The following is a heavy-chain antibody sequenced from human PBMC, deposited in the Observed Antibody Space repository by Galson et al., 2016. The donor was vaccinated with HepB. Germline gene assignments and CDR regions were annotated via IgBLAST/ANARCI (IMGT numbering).Heavy chain of an antibody. V-gene: IGHV3-23*01. CDR3: VQGSTAPAV. CDR1: GFTFGSYG. J-gene: IGHJ6*04. Sequence: SLRLSCAASGFTFGSYGMTWVRQPPGKGLECVVSISRRGDSTDYADSVRGRFTISRDNSKNILYLQMNSLRAEDTALYYCVQGSTAPAVWGKGTPVTVST. CDR2: ISRRGDST. D-gene: IGHD2-2*01.